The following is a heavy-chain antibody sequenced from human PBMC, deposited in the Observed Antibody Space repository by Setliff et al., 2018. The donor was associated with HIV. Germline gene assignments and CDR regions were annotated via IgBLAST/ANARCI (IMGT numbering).Heavy chain of an antibody. CDR1: GYTLTELS. Sequence: ASVKVSCKVSGYTLTELSMNWVRQAPGKGLEWMGGFDPTEGETIYAQRFQGRVTMSEDTSTDTAYMEVSSLRSEDTAVYYCAVVGYQNKHYMDVWGKGTTGTVSS. V-gene: IGHV1-24*01. J-gene: IGHJ6*03. CDR3: AVVGYQNKHYMDV. CDR2: FDPTEGET. D-gene: IGHD1-26*01.